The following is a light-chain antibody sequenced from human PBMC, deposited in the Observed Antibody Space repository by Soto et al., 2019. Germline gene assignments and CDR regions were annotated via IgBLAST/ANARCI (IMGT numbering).Light chain of an antibody. CDR3: CSYAGSSTYV. CDR2: EGS. V-gene: IGLV2-23*01. J-gene: IGLJ1*01. Sequence: ALTQPSSLSVSPGQSITIAFTGTSSDVGSYNLVSWYQQHPGKAPKLMIYEGSKRPSGVSNRFSGSKSGNTASLTISGLQAEDEADYYCCSYAGSSTYVFGTGTKVTVL. CDR1: SSDVGSYNL.